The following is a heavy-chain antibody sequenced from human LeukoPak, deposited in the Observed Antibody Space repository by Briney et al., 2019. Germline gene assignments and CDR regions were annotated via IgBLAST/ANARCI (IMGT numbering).Heavy chain of an antibody. J-gene: IGHJ3*02. D-gene: IGHD6-19*01. CDR3: VRGHLVCGWFKYDALDI. Sequence: SDPLSLTCTVSGDSISSNYWLWIRHPPGGGLECLGYIYHSGSTNYNPSLKSRVSISIGTSKKYFVLTLSAVTAADAAVYYCVRGHLVCGWFKYDALDIWGQGTLVTVSS. CDR2: IYHSGST. CDR1: GDSISSNY. V-gene: IGHV4-59*07.